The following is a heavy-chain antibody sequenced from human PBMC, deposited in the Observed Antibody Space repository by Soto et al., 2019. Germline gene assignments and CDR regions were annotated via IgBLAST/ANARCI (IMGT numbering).Heavy chain of an antibody. CDR3: ARDKITGLFDY. D-gene: IGHD2-8*02. CDR2: IYYSGST. CDR1: GGSISSGDYY. Sequence: SETLSLTCTVSGGSISSGDYYWSWIRQPPGKGLEWIGYIYYSGSTNYNPSLKSRVTISVDTSKNQFSLKLASVTAADTAVYYCARDKITGLFDYWGQGTLVTVSS. V-gene: IGHV4-30-4*01. J-gene: IGHJ4*02.